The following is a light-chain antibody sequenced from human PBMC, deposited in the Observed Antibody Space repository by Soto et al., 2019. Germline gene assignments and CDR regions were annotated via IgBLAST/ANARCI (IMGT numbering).Light chain of an antibody. CDR3: QQYANSPLT. J-gene: IGKJ1*01. V-gene: IGKV3-20*01. CDR2: DAS. Sequence: EIVLTHSPDTLSLSPGDRATLSCRASQSVTNNYLAWYQQRPGQAPRLVIYDASSRATGIPDRFSASGSGTDFTLTISRLEPEDFAVYYCQQYANSPLTFGQGTKVEI. CDR1: QSVTNNY.